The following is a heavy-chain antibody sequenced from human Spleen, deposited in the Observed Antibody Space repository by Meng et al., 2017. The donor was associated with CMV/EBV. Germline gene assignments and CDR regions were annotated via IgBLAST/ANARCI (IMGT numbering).Heavy chain of an antibody. Sequence: AGGSFRTYNFIWVRQAPGQGLEWVGRIIPVLGVENYAQQFQGRVTITADKSTASVHLELRGLGYDDTAIYYCGRGDGIGAPPPSDSWGQGTLVTVSS. CDR2: IIPVLGVE. D-gene: IGHD2-21*02. V-gene: IGHV1-69*02. CDR3: GRGDGIGAPPPSDS. J-gene: IGHJ4*02. CDR1: GGSFRTYN.